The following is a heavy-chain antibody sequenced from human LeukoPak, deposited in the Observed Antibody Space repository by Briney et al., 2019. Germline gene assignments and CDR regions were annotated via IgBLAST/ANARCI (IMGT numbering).Heavy chain of an antibody. V-gene: IGHV1-18*01. CDR2: ISAYNGNT. Sequence: ASVNVSCKASGYTFTSYGISWVRQAPGQGLEWMGWISAYNGNTNYAQKLQGRVTMTTDTSTSTAYMELRSLRSDDTAVYYCSNYHYYYGMDVWGQGTTVTVSS. D-gene: IGHD4-11*01. CDR3: SNYHYYYGMDV. J-gene: IGHJ6*02. CDR1: GYTFTSYG.